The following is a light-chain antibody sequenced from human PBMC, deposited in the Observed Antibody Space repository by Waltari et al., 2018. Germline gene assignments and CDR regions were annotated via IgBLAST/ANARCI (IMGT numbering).Light chain of an antibody. CDR2: WAS. CDR1: QTVLDTSNNKNY. V-gene: IGKV4-1*01. CDR3: QQHYTVPVS. Sequence: EIVMTQSPDSLAVSLGERATINCKSSQTVLDTSNNKNYLAWYQQKSGKPPKVLVYWASTRESGVPDRFSGSGSGTDFTLTIDNLQADDVAIYYCQQHYTVPVSFGPGTTVDLK. J-gene: IGKJ3*01.